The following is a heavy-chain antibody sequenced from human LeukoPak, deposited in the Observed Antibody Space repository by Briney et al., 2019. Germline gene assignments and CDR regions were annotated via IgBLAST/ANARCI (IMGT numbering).Heavy chain of an antibody. CDR1: GFSLSTSGVG. J-gene: IGHJ4*02. CDR2: IYWDDDK. Sequence: SGSTLVKPTQTLTLTCTFSGFSLSTSGVGVGWIRQPPGKALEWLALIYWDDDKRYSPSLKSRLTITKDTSKNQVVLTMTNMDPVDTATYYCAHSLAEYCSGGSCYWFFDYWGQGTLVTVSS. V-gene: IGHV2-5*02. D-gene: IGHD2-15*01. CDR3: AHSLAEYCSGGSCYWFFDY.